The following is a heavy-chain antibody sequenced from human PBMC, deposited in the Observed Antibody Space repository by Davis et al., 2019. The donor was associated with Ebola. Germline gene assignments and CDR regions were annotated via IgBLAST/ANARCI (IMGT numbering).Heavy chain of an antibody. CDR2: VSYDESDK. Sequence: PGGSLRLSCAASGFDFSGYAMHWVRQAPGKGLEWVAVVSYDESDKFYSDSVKGRVTISRDNSIDTLYLQMNRLRRDDSAVYYCAKAGGMAVRGGMDVWGKGTTVTVSS. J-gene: IGHJ6*04. CDR1: GFDFSGYA. CDR3: AKAGGMAVRGGMDV. D-gene: IGHD6-19*01. V-gene: IGHV3-30*07.